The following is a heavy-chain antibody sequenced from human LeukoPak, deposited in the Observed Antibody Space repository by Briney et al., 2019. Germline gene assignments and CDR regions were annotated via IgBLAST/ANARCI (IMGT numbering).Heavy chain of an antibody. CDR2: INPNSGGT. CDR1: GYTFTGYY. D-gene: IGHD6-25*01. J-gene: IGHJ4*02. Sequence: ASVKVSCKASGYTFTGYYMHWVRQAPGQGLEWMGWINPNSGGTNYAQKFQGRVTMTRDTSISTAYMELSRLRSDDTAVYYCARAVLQRLARNPFDYWGQGTLVTVSS. V-gene: IGHV1-2*02. CDR3: ARAVLQRLARNPFDY.